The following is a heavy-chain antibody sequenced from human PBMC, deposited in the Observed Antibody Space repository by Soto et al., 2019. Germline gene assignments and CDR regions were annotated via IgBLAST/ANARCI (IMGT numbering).Heavy chain of an antibody. CDR2: ISYDGSNK. Sequence: QVQLVESGGGVVQPGRSLGLSCAAYGFTFSSYGMHLVRQAPGKGLEWVAVISYDGSNKYYADSVKGRFTISRDNSKNTLYLQMNSLRAEDTAVYYCAKEDLTHLYYYYGMDVWGQGTTVTVSS. CDR3: AKEDLTHLYYYYGMDV. CDR1: GFTFSSYG. V-gene: IGHV3-30*18. J-gene: IGHJ6*02.